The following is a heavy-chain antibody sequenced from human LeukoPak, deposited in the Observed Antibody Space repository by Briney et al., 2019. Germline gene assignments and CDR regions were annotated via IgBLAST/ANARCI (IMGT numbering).Heavy chain of an antibody. CDR1: GGSISSGGYY. Sequence: PSETLSLTCTVSGGSISSGGYYWSWIRQHPGKGLEWIGYIYYSGSTYYNPSLKSRVTISVDTSKNQFSLKLSSVTAADTAVYYCARERVDCSSTSCGFGGYYYYNMDVWGEGTTVIVSS. D-gene: IGHD2-2*01. CDR2: IYYSGST. CDR3: ARERVDCSSTSCGFGGYYYYNMDV. J-gene: IGHJ6*03. V-gene: IGHV4-31*03.